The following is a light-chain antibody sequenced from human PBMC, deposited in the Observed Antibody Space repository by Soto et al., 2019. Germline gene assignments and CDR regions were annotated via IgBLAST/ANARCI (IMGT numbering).Light chain of an antibody. J-gene: IGLJ2*01. CDR3: SSYTSSSTPLV. CDR2: DVS. V-gene: IGLV2-14*01. Sequence: QSALTHPASVSGSPGQSITISCTGTSSDVGGYHYVSWYQQHPGKAPKLMIYDVSNRPSGVSNRFSGSKSGNTASLTISGLQDEDEADYYCSSYTSSSTPLVFGGGTKLPVL. CDR1: SSDVGGYHY.